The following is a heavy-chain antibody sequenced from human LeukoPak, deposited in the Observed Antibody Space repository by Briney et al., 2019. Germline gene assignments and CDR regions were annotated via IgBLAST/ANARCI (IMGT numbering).Heavy chain of an antibody. J-gene: IGHJ4*02. V-gene: IGHV1-58*02. CDR2: IVVGSGNT. Sequence: GASVKVSCKASGFTFTSSAMQWVRQARGQRLEWIGWIVVGSGNTNYAQKFQERVTITRDMSTSTAYMELSSLRSDDTAVYYCARLMVYAGGFFDYWGQGTLVTVSS. D-gene: IGHD2-8*01. CDR3: ARLMVYAGGFFDY. CDR1: GFTFTSSA.